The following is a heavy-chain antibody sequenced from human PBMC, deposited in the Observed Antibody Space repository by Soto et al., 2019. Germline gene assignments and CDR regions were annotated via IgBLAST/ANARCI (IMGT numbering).Heavy chain of an antibody. J-gene: IGHJ3*02. Sequence: EVQLVESGGGLVQPGGSLRLSCAASGFTFSNYWMHWVRQSPGKGLVWVSRIKTDGSDTHYADSVTGRFTISRDNAKNPLYLQMNSLRDEDTAVYYCARPRTSDWAYDIWGQGTMVIVSS. CDR3: ARPRTSDWAYDI. V-gene: IGHV3-74*01. CDR2: IKTDGSDT. D-gene: IGHD3-9*01. CDR1: GFTFSNYW.